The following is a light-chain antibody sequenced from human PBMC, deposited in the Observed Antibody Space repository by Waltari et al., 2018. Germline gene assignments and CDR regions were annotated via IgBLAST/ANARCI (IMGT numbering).Light chain of an antibody. Sequence: QSALTQPASVSGSPGQSITISCTGTSGDVGGYKYVSWYQQHPGKAPKLMIYDVTNRPSGVSNRFSGSKSGNTASLTISGLQAEDEADYYCSSYTSSSTLAFGVGTKLTVL. CDR2: DVT. V-gene: IGLV2-14*03. J-gene: IGLJ2*01. CDR1: SGDVGGYKY. CDR3: SSYTSSSTLA.